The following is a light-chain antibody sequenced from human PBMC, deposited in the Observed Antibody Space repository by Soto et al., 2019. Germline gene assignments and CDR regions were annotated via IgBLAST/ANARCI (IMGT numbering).Light chain of an antibody. Sequence: QSVLTQPHSVSGAPGQRVTISCTGSSSNIGAGYDVHWYQQLPGTAPKLLIYGNSNRPSGVPDRFSGSKSGTSASLAITGLQAEDEADYYCQSYDSSLRVVFGGGTKLTVL. CDR1: SSNIGAGYD. CDR2: GNS. J-gene: IGLJ2*01. CDR3: QSYDSSLRVV. V-gene: IGLV1-40*01.